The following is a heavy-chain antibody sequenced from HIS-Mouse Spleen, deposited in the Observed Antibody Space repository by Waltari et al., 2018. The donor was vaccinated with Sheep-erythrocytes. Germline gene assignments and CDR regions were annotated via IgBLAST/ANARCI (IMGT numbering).Heavy chain of an antibody. CDR3: ARDTGTDAFDI. CDR1: GFTFSSYS. Sequence: EVQLVESGGGLVKPGGSLRLSCAASGFTFSSYSMNWVRQAPGKGLGWFSSISSSSSYIYYADSVKGRFTISRDNAKNSLYLQMNSLRAEDTAVYYCARDTGTDAFDIWGQGTMVTVSS. V-gene: IGHV3-21*01. CDR2: ISSSSSYI. D-gene: IGHD1-1*01. J-gene: IGHJ3*02.